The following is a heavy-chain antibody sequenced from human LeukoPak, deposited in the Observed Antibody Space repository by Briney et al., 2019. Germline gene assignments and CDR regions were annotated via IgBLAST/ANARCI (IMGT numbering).Heavy chain of an antibody. CDR1: GGSISSYY. J-gene: IGHJ3*02. D-gene: IGHD2-2*01. Sequence: PSETLSLTCTVSGGSISSYYWNWIRQPPGKGLEWIGYIYYSGSTNYNPSLKSRVTISVDTSKNQFSLKLSSVTAADTAVYYCAAIYCSSTSCYFSAFDIWGQGTMVTVSS. V-gene: IGHV4-59*08. CDR3: AAIYCSSTSCYFSAFDI. CDR2: IYYSGST.